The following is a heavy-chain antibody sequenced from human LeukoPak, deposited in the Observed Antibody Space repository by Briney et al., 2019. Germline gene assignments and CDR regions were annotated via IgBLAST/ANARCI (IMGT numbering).Heavy chain of an antibody. J-gene: IGHJ4*02. D-gene: IGHD5-24*01. V-gene: IGHV3-23*01. CDR3: AKDDGWVQYAN. CDR2: ISGSGDST. Sequence: GGSLRLSCVASGFTLRSYVMNWVRQTPGKGLEWVSSISGSGDSTFYADSVRGRFSISRDNSKNTLYLQVNSLRAVDTAVYYCAKDDGWVQYANWGQGTLVTVSS. CDR1: GFTLRSYV.